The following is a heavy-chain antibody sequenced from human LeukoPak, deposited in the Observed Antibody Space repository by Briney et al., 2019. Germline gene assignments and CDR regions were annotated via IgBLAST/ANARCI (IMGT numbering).Heavy chain of an antibody. CDR1: GGTFSSYA. CDR3: ARGKQWLGYDYYYYYYMDV. Sequence: ASVKVSCKASGGTFSSYAISWLRQAPGQGLEWMGGIIPIFGTANYAQKFQGRVTITTDESTSTAYMELSSLRSEDTAVYYCARGKQWLGYDYYYYYYMDVWGKGTTVTVSS. V-gene: IGHV1-69*05. D-gene: IGHD6-19*01. J-gene: IGHJ6*03. CDR2: IIPIFGTA.